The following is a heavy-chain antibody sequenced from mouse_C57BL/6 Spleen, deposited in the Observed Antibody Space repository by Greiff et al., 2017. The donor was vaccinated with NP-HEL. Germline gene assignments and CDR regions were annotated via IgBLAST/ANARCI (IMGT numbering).Heavy chain of an antibody. J-gene: IGHJ3*01. D-gene: IGHD4-1*01. CDR1: GFNIKDDY. CDR3: TMAGTWFAY. CDR2: IDPENGDT. V-gene: IGHV14-4*01. Sequence: EVQLQQSGAELVRPGASVKLSCTASGFNIKDDYMHWVKQRPEQGLEWIGWIDPENGDTEYASKFQGKATITADTSSNTAYLQLSSLTSEDTAVYYCTMAGTWFAYWGQGTLVTVSA.